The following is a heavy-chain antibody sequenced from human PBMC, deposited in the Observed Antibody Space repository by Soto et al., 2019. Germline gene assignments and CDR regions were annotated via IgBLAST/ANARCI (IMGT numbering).Heavy chain of an antibody. Sequence: ASVKVSCKASGGTFSSYTISWVRQAPGQGLEWMGRIIPILGIANYAQKFQGRVTITADKSTSTAYMELSSLRSEDTAVYYCARGLDYGGAIDYWGQGTLVTVSS. V-gene: IGHV1-69*02. CDR1: GGTFSSYT. D-gene: IGHD4-17*01. J-gene: IGHJ4*02. CDR3: ARGLDYGGAIDY. CDR2: IIPILGIA.